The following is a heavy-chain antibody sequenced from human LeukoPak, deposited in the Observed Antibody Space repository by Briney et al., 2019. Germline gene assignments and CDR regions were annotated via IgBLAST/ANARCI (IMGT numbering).Heavy chain of an antibody. CDR3: AIAPYCSSTSCPNWFDP. CDR1: GYTFTGYY. D-gene: IGHD2-2*01. V-gene: IGHV1-2*06. Sequence: ASVKVSCKASGYTFTGYYMHWVRQAPGQGLEWMGRINPNSGGTNYAQKFQGRVTMTRDTSISTAYMELRRLRSDDTAVYYCAIAPYCSSTSCPNWFDPWGQGTLVTASS. CDR2: INPNSGGT. J-gene: IGHJ5*02.